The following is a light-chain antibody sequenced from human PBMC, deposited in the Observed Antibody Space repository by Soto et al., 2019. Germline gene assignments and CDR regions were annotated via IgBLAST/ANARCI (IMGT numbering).Light chain of an antibody. V-gene: IGLV1-40*01. CDR1: SSNIGAGYD. CDR3: QSHDSSLHASV. Sequence: QSVLTQPPSVSGAPGQRVTISCTGSSSNIGAGYDLHWYLQLPGTAPKLLIYGNTNRPSGVPDRFSGSKSGSSASLAITGLQAEDEADYYCQSHDSSLHASVFGTGTKVTVL. J-gene: IGLJ1*01. CDR2: GNT.